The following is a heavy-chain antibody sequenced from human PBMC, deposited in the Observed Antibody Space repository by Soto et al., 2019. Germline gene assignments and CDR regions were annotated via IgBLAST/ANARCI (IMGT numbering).Heavy chain of an antibody. D-gene: IGHD2-21*01. Sequence: EAQLVESGGGLVQPGESLTLSCAASGFTFSSYWMHWVRQAPGKGLVWVSRIKSDGSGTYYADSVKGRLTISRDNAKNTIKVQMTSQGVEDTAVYFCARGAGDRYDGHGCRGRDWGQGTLVTVSS. CDR2: IKSDGSGT. CDR3: ARGAGDRYDGHGCRGRD. J-gene: IGHJ4*02. CDR1: GFTFSSYW. V-gene: IGHV3-74*01.